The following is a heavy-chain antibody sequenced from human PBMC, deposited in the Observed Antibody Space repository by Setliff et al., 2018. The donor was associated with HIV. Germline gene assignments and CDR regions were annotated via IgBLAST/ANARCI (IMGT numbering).Heavy chain of an antibody. D-gene: IGHD3-16*02. Sequence: ASVKVSCKASGYTFSGYYLHWVRRAPGQGLEWMGWINPNSGATNYAQNFQGRVTMTRDTSISTAYMDLSSLTSDDTAVYYCARVRISAYWYFDLWGRGTLVTVSS. J-gene: IGHJ2*01. V-gene: IGHV1-2*02. CDR1: GYTFSGYY. CDR3: ARVRISAYWYFDL. CDR2: INPNSGAT.